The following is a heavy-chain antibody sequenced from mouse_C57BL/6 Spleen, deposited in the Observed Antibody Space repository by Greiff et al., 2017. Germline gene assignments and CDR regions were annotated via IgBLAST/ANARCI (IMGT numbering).Heavy chain of an antibody. J-gene: IGHJ1*03. Sequence: EVQLVESGGGLVQPKGSLKLSCAASGFTFNTYAMHWVRQAPGKGLEWVARIRSKSSNYATYYADSVKDRFTISRDDSQSMLYLQMNNLKTEDTAMYYCVRDTHYGNSSAFDVWGTGTTVTVAS. CDR3: VRDTHYGNSSAFDV. D-gene: IGHD1-1*01. CDR2: IRSKSSNYAT. V-gene: IGHV10-3*01. CDR1: GFTFNTYA.